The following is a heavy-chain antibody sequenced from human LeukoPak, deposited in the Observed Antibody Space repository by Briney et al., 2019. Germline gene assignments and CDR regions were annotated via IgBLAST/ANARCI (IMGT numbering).Heavy chain of an antibody. CDR3: ARATRNYDSSGYYYVYFDY. V-gene: IGHV4-4*07. CDR1: GGSISSYY. D-gene: IGHD3-22*01. CDR2: FYTSGST. J-gene: IGHJ4*02. Sequence: SETLSLTCTVSGGSISSYYWSWIRQPAGKGLEWIGHFYTSGSTNYNPSLKSRVTMSVDTSKNQFSLKLSSVTAADTAVYYCARATRNYDSSGYYYVYFDYWGQGTLVTVSS.